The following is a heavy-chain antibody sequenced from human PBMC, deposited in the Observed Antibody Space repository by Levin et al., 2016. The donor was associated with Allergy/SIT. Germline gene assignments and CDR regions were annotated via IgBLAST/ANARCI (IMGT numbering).Heavy chain of an antibody. V-gene: IGHV5-51*01. CDR3: ARRGGAAALSYYYGMDV. D-gene: IGHD6-13*01. J-gene: IGHJ6*01. Sequence: VRQMPGKGLGWMAIIYPADSDTTYSPSFQGQVTISADKSISTAYLQWSSLKSSDTAIYYCARRGGAAALSYYYGMDVWGQGTTVTVSS. CDR2: IYPADSDT.